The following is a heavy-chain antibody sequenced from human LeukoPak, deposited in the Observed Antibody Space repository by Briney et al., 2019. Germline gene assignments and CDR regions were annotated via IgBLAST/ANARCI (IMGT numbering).Heavy chain of an antibody. V-gene: IGHV3-23*01. D-gene: IGHD4-17*01. Sequence: GGSLRLSCAASGFTFSSYAMSWVRQAPGKGLEWVSAISGSGGSTYYADSVKGRFTISRDNSKNTLYLQMNSLRAEDTAVYYCAKSPSRRFPPYGDYALDYWGQGTLVTVSS. J-gene: IGHJ4*02. CDR3: AKSPSRRFPPYGDYALDY. CDR1: GFTFSSYA. CDR2: ISGSGGST.